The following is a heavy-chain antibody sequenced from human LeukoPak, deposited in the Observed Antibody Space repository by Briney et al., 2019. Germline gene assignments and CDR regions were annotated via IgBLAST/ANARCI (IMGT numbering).Heavy chain of an antibody. CDR3: ARGRFDPRDASDI. V-gene: IGHV5-51*01. CDR2: VHPTNSDT. D-gene: IGHD3-9*01. Sequence: GESLKISFKGSGYTFTSYWIGWVRRMPGKGLEWMGIVHPTNSDTTNSPSFQGQVTMSADKSLSTAYLHWSSLKAADTAIYYCARGRFDPRDASDIWGQGTMVTVFS. CDR1: GYTFTSYW. J-gene: IGHJ3*02.